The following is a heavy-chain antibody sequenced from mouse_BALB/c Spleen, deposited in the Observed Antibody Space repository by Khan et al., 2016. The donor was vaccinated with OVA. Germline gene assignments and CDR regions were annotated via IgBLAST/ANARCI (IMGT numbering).Heavy chain of an antibody. J-gene: IGHJ3*01. CDR2: ISDLAYTI. CDR3: AGGGGTAPFAY. V-gene: IGHV5-15*02. CDR1: GFTFSDYG. Sequence: EVELVESGGGLVQPGGSRKLSCAASGFTFSDYGMAWVRQAPGKGPEWVAFISDLAYTIYYGDAVTGRFTISRENAQNTLYLEMSSLRSEDTAIYYCAGGGGTAPFAYWGLGTLVTVSA. D-gene: IGHD1-2*01.